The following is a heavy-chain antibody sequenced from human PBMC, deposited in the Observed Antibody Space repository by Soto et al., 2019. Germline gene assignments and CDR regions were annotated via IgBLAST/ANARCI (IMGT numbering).Heavy chain of an antibody. D-gene: IGHD3-10*01. CDR1: GFTFSSYG. V-gene: IGHV3-33*01. CDR2: IWYDGSNK. CDR3: ARGRGGMDV. J-gene: IGHJ6*02. Sequence: QVQLVESGGGVVQPGRSLRLSCAASGFTFSSYGMHWVRQAPGKGLEWVAVIWYDGSNKYYADSVKGRFTIPRDNSKNPLNLQMNSLGAEDTVVYYWARGRGGMDVWGQGTTVTVSS.